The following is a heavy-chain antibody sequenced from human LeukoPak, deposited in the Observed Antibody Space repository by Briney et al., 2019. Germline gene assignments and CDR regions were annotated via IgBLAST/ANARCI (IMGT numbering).Heavy chain of an antibody. J-gene: IGHJ4*02. D-gene: IGHD3-22*01. CDR3: ARDPHMRLYDTFAYYFDY. V-gene: IGHV3-33*01. CDR2: IWYDGSNK. Sequence: SGGSLRLSCAASGFTFSSYGMHWVRQAPGKGLEWVAVIWYDGSNKYYADSVKGRFTISRDNSKNTLYLQMNSLRAEDTAVYYCARDPHMRLYDTFAYYFDYWGQGTLVTVSS. CDR1: GFTFSSYG.